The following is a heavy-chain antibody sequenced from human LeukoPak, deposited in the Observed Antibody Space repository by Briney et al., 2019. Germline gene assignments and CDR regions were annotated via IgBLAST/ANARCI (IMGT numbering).Heavy chain of an antibody. CDR2: INPNSGGT. CDR1: GYTFTGYY. Sequence: GASVKVFCKASGYTFTGYYMHWVRQAPGQGLEWMGWINPNSGGTNYAQKFQGRVTMTRHTSISTAYMELSRLRCDDTAVYYCARGFSTTQRSDGPSKDWGQGTLVTVSS. V-gene: IGHV1-2*02. J-gene: IGHJ4*02. D-gene: IGHD5-24*01. CDR3: ARGFSTTQRSDGPSKD.